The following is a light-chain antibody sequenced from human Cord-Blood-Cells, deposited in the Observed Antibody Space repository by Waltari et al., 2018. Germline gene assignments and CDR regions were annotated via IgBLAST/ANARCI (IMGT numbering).Light chain of an antibody. CDR3: CSYAGSSTFYV. Sequence: QSALTQPAAVSGSPGQSITISCTGNSSDGGSYNLVSWYRQHPGKAPKLMIYEGSKRPSGVSNRFSGSKSGNTASLTISGLRAEDEADYYCCSYAGSSTFYVFGTGTKVTVL. CDR2: EGS. V-gene: IGLV2-23*01. CDR1: SSDGGSYNL. J-gene: IGLJ1*01.